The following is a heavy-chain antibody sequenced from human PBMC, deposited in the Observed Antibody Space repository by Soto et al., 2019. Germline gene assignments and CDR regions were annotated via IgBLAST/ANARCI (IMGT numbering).Heavy chain of an antibody. CDR2: IKQDGSVK. CDR3: AKLRGHYTVFDY. CDR1: GFTFSNYW. Sequence: VGSLRLSCAPSGFTFSNYWMSWVRQAPGQGLEWVASIKQDGSVKHYVDSVKGRFTISRDNAEKSLHLQMNSLRAEDTAVYYCAKLRGHYTVFDYWGQGARVTVSS. D-gene: IGHD4-17*01. J-gene: IGHJ4*02. V-gene: IGHV3-7*03.